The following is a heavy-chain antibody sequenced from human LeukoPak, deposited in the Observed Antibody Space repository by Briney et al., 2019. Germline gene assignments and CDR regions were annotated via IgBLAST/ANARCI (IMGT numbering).Heavy chain of an antibody. J-gene: IGHJ4*02. CDR1: GGSISSRDW. CDR3: ARVSGSSFDY. Sequence: SETLSLTCAVSGGSISSRDWWSWVRQPPGKGLEWLGQTYYSGSTNYNPSLKSRVTISVDKSKNQFSLKLSSVTAADTAVYYCARVSGSSFDYWGQGTLVTVSS. D-gene: IGHD1-26*01. V-gene: IGHV4-4*02. CDR2: TYYSGST.